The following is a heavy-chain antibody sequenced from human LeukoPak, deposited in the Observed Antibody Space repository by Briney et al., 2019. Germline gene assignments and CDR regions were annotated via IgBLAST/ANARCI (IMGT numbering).Heavy chain of an antibody. D-gene: IGHD2-15*01. V-gene: IGHV3-74*01. Sequence: GGSLRLSCAASGFTFSSYWMHWVRQVPAKGPVWVSRINSDGSSTRYADSVKGRFTISRDNAKNTLYLQMNSLRAEDTAVYYCARDGGSGTPLDYWGQGTLVTVSS. CDR3: ARDGGSGTPLDY. CDR2: INSDGSST. J-gene: IGHJ4*02. CDR1: GFTFSSYW.